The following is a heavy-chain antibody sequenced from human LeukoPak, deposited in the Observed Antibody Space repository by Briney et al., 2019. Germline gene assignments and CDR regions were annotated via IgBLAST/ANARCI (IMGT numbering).Heavy chain of an antibody. CDR3: ARGFRLPAAMSEYYYYYYMDV. Sequence: PSETLSLTCAVYGGSFSGYYWSWIRQPPGEGLEWIGEINHSGSTNYNPSLKSRVTISVDTSKNQFSLKLSSVTAADTAVYYCARGFRLPAAMSEYYYYYYMDVWGKGTTVTVSS. D-gene: IGHD2-2*01. V-gene: IGHV4-34*01. J-gene: IGHJ6*03. CDR2: INHSGST. CDR1: GGSFSGYY.